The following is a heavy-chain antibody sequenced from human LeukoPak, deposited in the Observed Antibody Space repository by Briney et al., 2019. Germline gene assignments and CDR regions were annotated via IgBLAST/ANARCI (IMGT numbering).Heavy chain of an antibody. D-gene: IGHD5-12*01. V-gene: IGHV3-11*03. CDR3: ARRGNSGNWEYFDY. CDR1: EFSFSDYY. CDR2: ISSTGSYI. Sequence: GGSLRLSCAASEFSFSDYYMNWIRQAPGKGLEWVSSISSTGSYIKYVDSVKGRFTISRDNAKNSLYLQMNSLRAEDTAVYYCARRGNSGNWEYFDYWGQGALVSVSS. J-gene: IGHJ4*02.